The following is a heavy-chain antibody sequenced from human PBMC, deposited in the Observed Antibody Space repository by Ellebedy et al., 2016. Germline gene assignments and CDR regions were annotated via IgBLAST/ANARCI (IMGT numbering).Heavy chain of an antibody. CDR1: GFTFGDYA. V-gene: IGHV3-49*03. CDR2: IRSKAYGGTT. D-gene: IGHD4-17*01. CDR3: TRDRDSYGYGDYGALYYFDY. Sequence: GGSLRLSXTASGFTFGDYAMSWFRQAPGKGLEWVGFIRSKAYGGTTEYAASVKGRFTISRDDSKSIAYLQMNSLKTEDTAVYYCTRDRDSYGYGDYGALYYFDYWGQGTLVTVSS. J-gene: IGHJ4*02.